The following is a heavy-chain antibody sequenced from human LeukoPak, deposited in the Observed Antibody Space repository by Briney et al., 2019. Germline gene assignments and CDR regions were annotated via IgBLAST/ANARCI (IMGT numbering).Heavy chain of an antibody. J-gene: IGHJ4*02. CDR1: GFTFTSSA. CDR3: ARDVRGYSYEDY. D-gene: IGHD5-18*01. Sequence: ASVKVSCKASGFTFTSSAVQWVRQARGQRLEWIGWIVVGSGNTNYAQKFQERVTITRDMSTSTAYMELSSLRSEDTAVYYCARDVRGYSYEDYWGQGTLVTVSS. CDR2: IVVGSGNT. V-gene: IGHV1-58*01.